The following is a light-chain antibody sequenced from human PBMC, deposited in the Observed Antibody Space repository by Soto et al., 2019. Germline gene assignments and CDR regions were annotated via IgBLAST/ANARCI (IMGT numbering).Light chain of an antibody. V-gene: IGLV2-14*01. CDR1: SSDVGGYDY. CDR2: DVS. Sequence: QSVLTQPASVSGSPGQSIAISCTGTSSDVGGYDYVSWYQQQPGKAPKLMIYDVSNRPSGVSNRFSGSKSDNTASLTISGLQAEDEADYYCSSYTSSSTYVFGTGTKVTVL. CDR3: SSYTSSSTYV. J-gene: IGLJ1*01.